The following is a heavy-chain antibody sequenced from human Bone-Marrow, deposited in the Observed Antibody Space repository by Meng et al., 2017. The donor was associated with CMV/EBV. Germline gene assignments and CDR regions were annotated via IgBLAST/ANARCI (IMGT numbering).Heavy chain of an antibody. CDR2: INPNSGDT. CDR3: ARDFDFWSGYPDYYGMDV. D-gene: IGHD3-3*01. Sequence: ASVKVSCKASGYTFTGDYMHWVRQAPGQGLEWMGLINPNSGDTTFAQKFQGRVTMTRDTSISTAYMELRSLRSDDTAVYYCARDFDFWSGYPDYYGMDVWGQGTTVTVSS. J-gene: IGHJ6*02. V-gene: IGHV1-2*02. CDR1: GYTFTGDY.